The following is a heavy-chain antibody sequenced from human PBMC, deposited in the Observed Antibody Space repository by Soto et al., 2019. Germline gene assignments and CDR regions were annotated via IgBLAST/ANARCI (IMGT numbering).Heavy chain of an antibody. Sequence: ASVKVSCKAPGYTFTGYYMHWVRQAPGQGLEWMGWINPNSGGTNYAQKFQGWVTMTRDTSISTAYMELSRLRSDDTAVYYCARVGVLKNSGWYSDYYYGMDVWGQGTTVTVSS. CDR1: GYTFTGYY. CDR3: ARVGVLKNSGWYSDYYYGMDV. CDR2: INPNSGGT. J-gene: IGHJ6*02. V-gene: IGHV1-2*04. D-gene: IGHD6-19*01.